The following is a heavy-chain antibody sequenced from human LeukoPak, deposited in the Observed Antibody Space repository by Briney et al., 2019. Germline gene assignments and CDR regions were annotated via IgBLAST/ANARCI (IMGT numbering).Heavy chain of an antibody. Sequence: PGGSLRLSCAASGVTFSSYAMSWVRQAPGKGLEWVAVISGSGASTYYADSVKGRFTISRDNSKNTLYLQMNSLRAEDTAVYYCAKVRLGVTARYYFDYWGQGTLVTVSS. J-gene: IGHJ4*02. CDR1: GVTFSSYA. D-gene: IGHD4-23*01. CDR3: AKVRLGVTARYYFDY. CDR2: ISGSGAST. V-gene: IGHV3-23*01.